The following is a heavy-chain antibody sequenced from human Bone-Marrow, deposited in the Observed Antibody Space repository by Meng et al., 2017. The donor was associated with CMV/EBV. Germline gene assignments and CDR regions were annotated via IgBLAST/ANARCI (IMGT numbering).Heavy chain of an antibody. CDR3: ARISIYGSGSDYYYYGMDV. V-gene: IGHV1-69*05. CDR1: GGTLGTHA. CDR2: LLPIINIT. Sequence: SVTVSCKASGGTLGTHAISWMRQAPGQGLEWMGGLLPIINITNYAQKFQGRVTIVTDDPTTTVYMHLSSLRSDDTAVYYCARISIYGSGSDYYYYGMDVWGQGTTVPVSS. J-gene: IGHJ6*02. D-gene: IGHD3-10*01.